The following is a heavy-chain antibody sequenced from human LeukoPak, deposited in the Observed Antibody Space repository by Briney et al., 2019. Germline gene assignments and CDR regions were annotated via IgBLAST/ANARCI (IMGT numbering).Heavy chain of an antibody. CDR2: ISYDGSNK. J-gene: IGHJ4*02. CDR1: GFTFSSYA. Sequence: GGSLRLSCAASGFTFSSYAMHWVRQAPGKGLEWVAVISYDGSNKYYADSVKGRFTISRDNSKNTLYLQMNSLRAEDTAVYYCAKDDSALWGPVGWGQGTLVTVSS. D-gene: IGHD3-16*01. V-gene: IGHV3-30*04. CDR3: AKDDSALWGPVG.